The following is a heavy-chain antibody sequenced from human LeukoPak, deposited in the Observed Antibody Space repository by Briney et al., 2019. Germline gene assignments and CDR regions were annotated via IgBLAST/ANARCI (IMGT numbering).Heavy chain of an antibody. CDR2: IYYTGST. Sequence: SETLSLTCTVSGGSISSSHYYWGWIRQPPGKGLEWIVSIYYTGSTYYNPSLKSRVTISVDTSKNQFSLTLNSVTAADTAVYYCARHSSADYLWGTYRQGLFHYWGQGTLVTVSS. CDR1: GGSISSSHYY. D-gene: IGHD3-16*02. J-gene: IGHJ4*02. V-gene: IGHV4-39*01. CDR3: ARHSSADYLWGTYRQGLFHY.